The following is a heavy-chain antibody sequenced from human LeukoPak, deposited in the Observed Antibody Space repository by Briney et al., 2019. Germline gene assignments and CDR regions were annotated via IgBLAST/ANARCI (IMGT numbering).Heavy chain of an antibody. D-gene: IGHD6-19*01. CDR2: ICSSGSTI. V-gene: IGHV3-48*03. CDR3: ALLAVASDFDY. CDR1: GFPFSVYE. Sequence: GGSLRLSCAVSGFPFSVYEMNWVRQAPGKGLEWVSNICSSGSTIYYANSVKGRFSISRDNAKSSLYLQMNSLRVEDTAVYYCALLAVASDFDYWGQGALVTVSS. J-gene: IGHJ4*02.